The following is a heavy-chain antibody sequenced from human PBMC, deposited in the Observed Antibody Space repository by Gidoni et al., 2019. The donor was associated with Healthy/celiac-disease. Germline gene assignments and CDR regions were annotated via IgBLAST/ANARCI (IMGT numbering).Heavy chain of an antibody. Sequence: NYNPSLKSRVTISVDTSKNQFSLKLSSVTAADTAVYYCAREAPLYYYGSGRHARWFDPWGQGTLVTVSS. CDR3: AREAPLYYYGSGRHARWFDP. V-gene: IGHV4-59*01. J-gene: IGHJ5*02. D-gene: IGHD3-10*01.